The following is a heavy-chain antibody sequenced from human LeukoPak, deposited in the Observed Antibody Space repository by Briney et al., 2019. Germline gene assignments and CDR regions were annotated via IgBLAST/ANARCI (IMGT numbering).Heavy chain of an antibody. V-gene: IGHV5-51*01. CDR1: GYSFTSYW. CDR2: IYPGDSDT. J-gene: IGHJ4*02. D-gene: IGHD3-10*01. CDR3: ARQLTGSGSYPRLDY. Sequence: NLGESLKISCKGSGYSFTSYWVGWVRQMPGKGLEWMGIIYPGDSDTRYSPSFQGQVTISADKSISTAYLQWSSLKASDTAMYYCARQLTGSGSYPRLDYWGQGTLVTVSS.